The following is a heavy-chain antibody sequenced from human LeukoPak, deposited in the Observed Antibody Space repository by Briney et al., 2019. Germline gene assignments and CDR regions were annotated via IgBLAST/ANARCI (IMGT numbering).Heavy chain of an antibody. CDR2: ISGSGGST. J-gene: IGHJ6*03. V-gene: IGHV3-23*01. CDR1: GFTFRSYE. Sequence: PGGSLRLSCEDSGFTFRSYEMNWVRQAPGKGLEWVSAISGSGGSTYYADSVKGRFTISRDNSKNTLYLQMNSLRAEDTAVYYCAKDGYYYGSGSYYEDYYMDVWGKGTTVTVSS. D-gene: IGHD3-10*01. CDR3: AKDGYYYGSGSYYEDYYMDV.